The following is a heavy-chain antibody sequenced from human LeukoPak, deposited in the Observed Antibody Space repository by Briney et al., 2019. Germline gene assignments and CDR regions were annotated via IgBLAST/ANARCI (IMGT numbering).Heavy chain of an antibody. D-gene: IGHD2-2*01. Sequence: ASVKVSCKASGYTFTSYYMHWVRQAPGQGLEWMGIINPSGGSTSYAQKFQGRVTMTRDTSTSTVYMELSSLRSEDTAVYYCARGQRYGIVVVGYMDVWGKGTTVTVSS. CDR3: ARGQRYGIVVVGYMDV. CDR2: INPSGGST. CDR1: GYTFTSYY. J-gene: IGHJ6*03. V-gene: IGHV1-46*01.